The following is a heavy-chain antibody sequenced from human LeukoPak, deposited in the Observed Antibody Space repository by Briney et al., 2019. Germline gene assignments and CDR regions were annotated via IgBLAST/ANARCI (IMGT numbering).Heavy chain of an antibody. CDR2: INPSGGST. V-gene: IGHV1-46*01. CDR1: GYTFTSYY. D-gene: IGHD3-22*01. J-gene: IGHJ4*02. Sequence: ASVKVSCKASGYTFTSYYMHWVRQAPGQGLEWMGIINPSGGSTNYAQKLQGRVTMTTDTSTSTAYMELRSLRSDDTAVYYCARGSGGSGYSDWGQGTLVTVSS. CDR3: ARGSGGSGYSD.